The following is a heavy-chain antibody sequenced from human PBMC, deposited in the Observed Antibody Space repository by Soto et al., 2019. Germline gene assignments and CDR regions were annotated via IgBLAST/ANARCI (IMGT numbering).Heavy chain of an antibody. Sequence: QPGGALRLCCAASGVTLSSYWMSWVRQAPGKGLEWVANIKQDGSEKYYVDSVKGRFTISRDNAKNSLYLQMNSLRAEDTAVYYCARGLVYYYGSGCDVWGQGTTVTVSS. V-gene: IGHV3-7*03. CDR2: IKQDGSEK. J-gene: IGHJ6*02. CDR1: GVTLSSYW. D-gene: IGHD3-10*01. CDR3: ARGLVYYYGSGCDV.